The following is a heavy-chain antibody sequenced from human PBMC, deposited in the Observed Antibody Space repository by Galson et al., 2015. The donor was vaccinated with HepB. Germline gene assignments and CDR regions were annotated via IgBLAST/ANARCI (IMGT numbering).Heavy chain of an antibody. CDR3: ASGFGVITTGLGDY. J-gene: IGHJ4*02. Sequence: SLRLSCAASGFTFSSYGMHWVRQAPGKGLERVAVISYDGSNKYYADSVKGRFTISRDNSKNTLYLQMNSLRAEDTAVYYCASGFGVITTGLGDYWGQGTLVTVSS. D-gene: IGHD3-22*01. CDR1: GFTFSSYG. CDR2: ISYDGSNK. V-gene: IGHV3-30*03.